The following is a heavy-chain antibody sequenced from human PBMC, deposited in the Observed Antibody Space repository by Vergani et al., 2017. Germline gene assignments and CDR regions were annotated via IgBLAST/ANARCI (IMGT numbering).Heavy chain of an antibody. Sequence: EVQLVESGGGLVQPGGSLRLSCAASGFTVSSNYMSWVRQAPGKGLEWVSVIYSGGSTYYADSVKSRFIISRDNSKNTLYLQMNSPRAEDTAVYYCASCLETSEGFGVVIPSDYYDYYMDVWGKGTTVTVSS. J-gene: IGHJ6*03. V-gene: IGHV3-66*01. CDR3: ASCLETSEGFGVVIPSDYYDYYMDV. D-gene: IGHD3-3*01. CDR2: IYSGGST. CDR1: GFTVSSNY.